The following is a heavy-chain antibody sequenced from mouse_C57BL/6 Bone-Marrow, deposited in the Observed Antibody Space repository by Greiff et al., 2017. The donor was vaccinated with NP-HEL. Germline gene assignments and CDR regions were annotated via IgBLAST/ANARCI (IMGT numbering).Heavy chain of an antibody. CDR3: ARGGVYCSSPYYFDY. Sequence: QVQLQQPGAELVKPGASVKLSCKASGYTFTSYWMHWVKQRPGQGLEWIGMIHPNSGSTNYNEKFKSKATLTVDKSSSTAYMQLSSLTSEDSAVYYCARGGVYCSSPYYFDYWGQGTTLTVSS. V-gene: IGHV1-64*01. CDR1: GYTFTSYW. CDR2: IHPNSGST. D-gene: IGHD1-1*01. J-gene: IGHJ2*01.